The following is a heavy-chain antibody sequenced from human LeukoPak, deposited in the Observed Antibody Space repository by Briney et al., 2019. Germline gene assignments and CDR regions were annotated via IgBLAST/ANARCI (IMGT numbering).Heavy chain of an antibody. CDR2: IIPIFGTA. D-gene: IGHD6-25*01. Sequence: SVKVSCKASGGTFSSYAVSWVRQAPGQGLEWMGGIIPIFGTANYAQKFQGRVTITADESTSTAYMELSSLRSEDTAVYYCARSSRGHFHYYYYGMDVWGQGTTVTVSS. V-gene: IGHV1-69*13. J-gene: IGHJ6*02. CDR3: ARSSRGHFHYYYYGMDV. CDR1: GGTFSSYA.